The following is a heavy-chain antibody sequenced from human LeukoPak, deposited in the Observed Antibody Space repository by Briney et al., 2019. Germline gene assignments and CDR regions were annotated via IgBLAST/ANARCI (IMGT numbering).Heavy chain of an antibody. J-gene: IGHJ5*01. D-gene: IGHD1-1*01. Sequence: ASVKVSCKASGYTFTAYYMHWVRQAPGQGLEWMGWINPKNGDTKYAQKFQDRVTMTRDTSIGTAYMELTRLTTDDTAVYYCTRGRPLDGTGTTQKNDSWGHGTLVTVSP. CDR2: INPKNGDT. V-gene: IGHV1-2*02. CDR1: GYTFTAYY. CDR3: TRGRPLDGTGTTQKNDS.